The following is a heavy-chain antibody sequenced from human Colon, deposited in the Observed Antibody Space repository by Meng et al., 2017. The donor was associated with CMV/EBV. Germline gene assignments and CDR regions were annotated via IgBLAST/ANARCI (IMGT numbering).Heavy chain of an antibody. CDR2: ISTYNGNT. Sequence: ASVKVSCKASDYTFTGYGISWVRRAPGQGLEWVGWISTYNGNTNYAQKLQGRVTMTTDTSTSTAYMELRSLRSDDTAVHYCARDRSLSATTTFYYSYGMDVWGQGTTVTVSS. J-gene: IGHJ6*02. V-gene: IGHV1-18*01. CDR1: DYTFTGYG. CDR3: ARDRSLSATTTFYYSYGMDV. D-gene: IGHD1-26*01.